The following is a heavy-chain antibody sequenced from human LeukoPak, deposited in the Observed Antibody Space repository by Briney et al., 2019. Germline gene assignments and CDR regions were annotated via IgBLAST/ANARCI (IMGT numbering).Heavy chain of an antibody. CDR3: AKDGSWGDYYFYFYMDV. D-gene: IGHD3-16*01. J-gene: IGHJ6*03. CDR1: GSGFTFGNFA. CDR2: ISASGHYT. Sequence: ESGGSLRLSCEASGSGFTFGNFALSWVRQASGKGPEWLSGISASGHYTYYAESVKGRFTISRDNFKNTLYIDMNSLRAEDTAVYYCAKDGSWGDYYFYFYMDVWGQGTTVTVSS. V-gene: IGHV3-23*01.